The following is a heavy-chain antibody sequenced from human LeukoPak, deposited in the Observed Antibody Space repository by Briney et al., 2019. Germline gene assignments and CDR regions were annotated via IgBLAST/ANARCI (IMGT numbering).Heavy chain of an antibody. V-gene: IGHV3-9*01. Sequence: PGRSLRLSCAASGFTFDDYAMHWVRHAPGKGLEWVSGISWNSGSINYADSVKGRFTISRDNAKNSLHLQMNSLRAEDTALYYCAKDLGLVSGSHYHYYGVDVWGQGTTVTVSS. J-gene: IGHJ6*02. D-gene: IGHD3-10*01. CDR3: AKDLGLVSGSHYHYYGVDV. CDR1: GFTFDDYA. CDR2: ISWNSGSI.